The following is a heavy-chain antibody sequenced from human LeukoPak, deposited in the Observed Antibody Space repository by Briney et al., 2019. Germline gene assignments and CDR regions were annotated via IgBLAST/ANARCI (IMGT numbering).Heavy chain of an antibody. CDR3: ARSMYYYDSSGWAY. Sequence: SETLSLTCTVSGGSISSSNYYWGWIRQPPGKGLEWIGSIYYSGSTYYNPSLKSRVIISVDTSQNQFSLKLSSVTAADTAVYYCARSMYYYDSSGWAYWGQGTLVTVSS. V-gene: IGHV4-39*07. CDR2: IYYSGST. D-gene: IGHD3-22*01. J-gene: IGHJ4*02. CDR1: GGSISSSNYY.